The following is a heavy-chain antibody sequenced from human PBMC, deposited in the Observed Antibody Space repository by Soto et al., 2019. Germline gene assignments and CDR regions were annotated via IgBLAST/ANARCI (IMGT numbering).Heavy chain of an antibody. CDR1: GDSISTFY. J-gene: IGHJ4*02. D-gene: IGHD3-3*01. Sequence: SETLSLTCTVSGDSISTFYWNWIRQPPGKGLEWIGYIHYSGSTNYNPSLKSQVVISVDTSKNQFSLKLSSVTAADTAVYFCTGVRSNRFDYWGQGTLVTVSS. V-gene: IGHV4-59*01. CDR3: TGVRSNRFDY. CDR2: IHYSGST.